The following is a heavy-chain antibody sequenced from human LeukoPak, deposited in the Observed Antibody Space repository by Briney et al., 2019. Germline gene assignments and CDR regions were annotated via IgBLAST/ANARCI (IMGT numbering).Heavy chain of an antibody. V-gene: IGHV3-73*01. D-gene: IGHD6-19*01. J-gene: IGHJ4*02. CDR3: TRRGAVAGLFDY. CDR1: GFTFSGSA. Sequence: GGSLRLSRAASGFTFSGSAMHWVRQASGKGLEWVGRIRSKANSYATAYAASVKGRFTISRDDSKNTAYLQMNSLKTEDTAVYYCTRRGAVAGLFDYWGQGTLVTVSS. CDR2: IRSKANSYAT.